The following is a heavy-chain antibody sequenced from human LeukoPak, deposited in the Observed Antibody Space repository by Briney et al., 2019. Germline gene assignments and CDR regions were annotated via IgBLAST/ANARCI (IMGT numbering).Heavy chain of an antibody. V-gene: IGHV3-48*03. D-gene: IGHD6-13*01. Sequence: HPGGSLRLSCAASGFTFSTYEMNWVRQAPGKGLEWISYITSSGSGLYYADSVKGRFTISRDNAKNSLYLQMNSLTADDTALYYCARTWGSSNCFDYWGQGTLVTVSS. CDR3: ARTWGSSNCFDY. CDR2: ITSSGSGL. J-gene: IGHJ4*02. CDR1: GFTFSTYE.